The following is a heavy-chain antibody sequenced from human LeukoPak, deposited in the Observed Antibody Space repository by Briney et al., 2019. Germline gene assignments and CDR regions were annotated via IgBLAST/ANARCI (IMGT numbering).Heavy chain of an antibody. D-gene: IGHD6-19*01. Sequence: GGSLRLSCAASGFTFSSYAMSWVRQAPGKGLEWASAISGSGGSTYYADSVKGRFTISRDNSKNTLYLQMNSLRAEDTAVYYCAKDHSSGWPENWFDPWGQGTLVTVSS. CDR3: AKDHSSGWPENWFDP. CDR1: GFTFSSYA. V-gene: IGHV3-23*01. J-gene: IGHJ5*02. CDR2: ISGSGGST.